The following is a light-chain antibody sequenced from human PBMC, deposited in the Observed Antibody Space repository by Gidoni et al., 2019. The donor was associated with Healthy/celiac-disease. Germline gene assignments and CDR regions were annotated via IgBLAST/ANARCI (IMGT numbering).Light chain of an antibody. J-gene: IGKJ3*01. Sequence: DIQMTQSPSTLSASVGDRVTITCRASQSISSWLAWYQQKPGKAPNLLIYKASSLESGVPSRFSGSGSGTEFTLTIISLQPDDFATYYCQQYNSYSSFGPGTKVDIK. CDR2: KAS. V-gene: IGKV1-5*03. CDR1: QSISSW. CDR3: QQYNSYSS.